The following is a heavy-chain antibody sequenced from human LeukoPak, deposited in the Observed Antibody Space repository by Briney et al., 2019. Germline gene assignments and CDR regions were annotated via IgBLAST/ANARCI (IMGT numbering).Heavy chain of an antibody. D-gene: IGHD3-10*01. CDR3: ARGDYYGSPKVVAA. V-gene: IGHV1-2*02. Sequence: ASVKVSCKASRYTFIDYYIHWVRQAPGQGLEWMGYINPNNGGTNYAQKFQDRVTMTRDTSISTAYIELNLLRSDDTAVYYCARGDYYGSPKVVAAWGQGTLVTVSS. J-gene: IGHJ5*02. CDR1: RYTFIDYY. CDR2: INPNNGGT.